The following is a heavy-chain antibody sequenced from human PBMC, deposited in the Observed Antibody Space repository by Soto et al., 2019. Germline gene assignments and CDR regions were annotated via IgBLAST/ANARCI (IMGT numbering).Heavy chain of an antibody. D-gene: IGHD2-21*02. J-gene: IGHJ4*02. V-gene: IGHV1-46*01. Sequence: QVQLMQSGAEVKKPGASVKVSCKASGDTFTNYYIHWVRQAPGQGLEWMGTVNPSGGHTTYAQHFPGRGTTTRDTSPSTLYMELTSLTSDDTAVYYCARGGHVVVVTAALDYWGQGTLVTVSS. CDR3: ARGGHVVVVTAALDY. CDR1: GDTFTNYY. CDR2: VNPSGGHT.